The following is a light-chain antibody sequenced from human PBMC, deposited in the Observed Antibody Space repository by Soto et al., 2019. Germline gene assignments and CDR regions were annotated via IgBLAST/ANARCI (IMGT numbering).Light chain of an antibody. CDR3: QQHRT. Sequence: EIVLTQSPATLSLSPGERATLSCRASQSVSSYLAWYQQKPGQAPRLLIYDASNRATGIPARFSGSGSGTDFTLTIRSLEPEDFAGYYCQQHRTFGQGTKVEIK. CDR1: QSVSSY. V-gene: IGKV3-11*01. J-gene: IGKJ1*01. CDR2: DAS.